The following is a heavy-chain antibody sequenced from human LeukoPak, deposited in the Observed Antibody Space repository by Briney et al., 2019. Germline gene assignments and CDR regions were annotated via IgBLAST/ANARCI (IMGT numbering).Heavy chain of an antibody. Sequence: ASVKVSCKASGYTFTSYYMHWVRRAPGQGLEWMGIINPSGGSTSYAQKFQGRVTMTRDTSTSTVYMELSSLRSEDTAVYNCARPSTYTIVGAPWYFDYWGQGTLVTVSS. V-gene: IGHV1-46*01. CDR3: ARPSTYTIVGAPWYFDY. D-gene: IGHD1-26*01. CDR1: GYTFTSYY. J-gene: IGHJ4*02. CDR2: INPSGGST.